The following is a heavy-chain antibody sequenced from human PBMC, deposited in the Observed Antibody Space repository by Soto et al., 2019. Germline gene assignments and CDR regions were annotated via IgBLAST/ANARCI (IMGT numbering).Heavy chain of an antibody. CDR1: GFTFSSYA. V-gene: IGHV3-30-3*01. J-gene: IGHJ4*02. Sequence: GGSLRLSCAASGFTFSSYAMHWVRQAPGKGLEWVAVISYDGSNKHYADSVKGRFTISRDNSKNTLYLQMNSLRAQDTDVYYCARGYSGPPGYWGQGTLVTVS. CDR2: ISYDGSNK. CDR3: ARGYSGPPGY. D-gene: IGHD1-26*01.